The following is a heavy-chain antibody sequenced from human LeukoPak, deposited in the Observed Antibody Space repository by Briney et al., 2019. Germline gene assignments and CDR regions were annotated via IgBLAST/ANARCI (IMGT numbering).Heavy chain of an antibody. Sequence: SETLPLTCTVSGGSISSSSYYWGWIRQPPGKGLEWIGSIYYSGSTYYNPSLKSRVTISVDTSKTQFSLKLSSVTAADTAVYYCARLPSDSSGWYRFDYWGQGTLVIVS. CDR2: IYYSGST. D-gene: IGHD6-19*01. J-gene: IGHJ4*02. CDR3: ARLPSDSSGWYRFDY. CDR1: GGSISSSSYY. V-gene: IGHV4-39*01.